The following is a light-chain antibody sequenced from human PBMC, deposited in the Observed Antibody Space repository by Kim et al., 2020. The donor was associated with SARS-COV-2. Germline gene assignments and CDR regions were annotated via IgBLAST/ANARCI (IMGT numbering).Light chain of an antibody. CDR2: DTS. CDR3: LLSESGTAV. CDR1: PGPVTGDHW. Sequence: PGRTFTHTVGSSPGPVTGDHWPYWFQQKPAQAPRTLIYDTSSKHSWTPARFSGSLLGGKAALTLSGAQPEDGADYYCLLSESGTAVFGGGTQLTVL. J-gene: IGLJ2*01. V-gene: IGLV7-46*01.